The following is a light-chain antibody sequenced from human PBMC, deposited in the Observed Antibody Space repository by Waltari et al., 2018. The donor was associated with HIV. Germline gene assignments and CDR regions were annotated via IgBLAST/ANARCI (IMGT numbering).Light chain of an antibody. Sequence: QSVLTQPPSVSGAPGQRVTISCTGSSPNIGAGYDLPWYRQLPGTAPKLLIYDNSNRPSGVPDRFSGSKSGTSASLAITGLQAEDEADYYCQSYDSSLSGWVFGGGTKLTVL. V-gene: IGLV1-40*01. CDR2: DNS. J-gene: IGLJ3*02. CDR1: SPNIGAGYD. CDR3: QSYDSSLSGWV.